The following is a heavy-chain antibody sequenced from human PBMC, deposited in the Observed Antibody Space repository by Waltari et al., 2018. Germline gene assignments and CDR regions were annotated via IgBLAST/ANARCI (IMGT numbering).Heavy chain of an antibody. CDR2: INHSGST. J-gene: IGHJ4*02. CDR3: ALLGGWVPDFDY. D-gene: IGHD6-19*01. CDR1: GGSLRGYH. Sequence: QVQLQQWGAGLLKPSETLSLTGAAHGGSLRGYHWLWNRQPPGKGLAWNGDINHSGSTNYNPSLKSRVTISVDTSKNQFSLKLSSVTAADTAVYYCALLGGWVPDFDYWGQGTLVTVSS. V-gene: IGHV4-34*01.